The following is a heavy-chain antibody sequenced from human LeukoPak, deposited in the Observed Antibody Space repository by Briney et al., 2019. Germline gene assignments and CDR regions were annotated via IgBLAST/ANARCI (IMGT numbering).Heavy chain of an antibody. V-gene: IGHV4-34*01. CDR1: GGSFSGYY. Sequence: SETLSLTCAVYGGSFSGYYWSWIRQPPGRGLERIGEINHSGSTNYNPSLKSRVTISVDTSKNQFSLKLSSVTAADTAVYYCARGGVDIVLMVYAAIAAAPYFDYWGQGTLVTVSS. CDR3: ARGGVDIVLMVYAAIAAAPYFDY. J-gene: IGHJ4*02. CDR2: INHSGST. D-gene: IGHD2-8*01.